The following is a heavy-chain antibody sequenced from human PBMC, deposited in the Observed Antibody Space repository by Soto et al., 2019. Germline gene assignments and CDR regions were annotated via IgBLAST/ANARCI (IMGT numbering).Heavy chain of an antibody. D-gene: IGHD6-13*01. CDR2: ISTYNEKK. Sequence: QVQLVQSGADMKKPGASVKVSCRTSGYRFTTYGISWVRQAPGQGLEWMGWISTYNEKKKYIQKFQGRLTMTTEASTSTAYMELKILSSDGTAAYCSASDAFVGSRDCDELDSGGQRTRVTASS. CDR1: GYRFTTYG. CDR3: ASDAFVGSRDCDELDS. V-gene: IGHV1-18*04. J-gene: IGHJ4*02.